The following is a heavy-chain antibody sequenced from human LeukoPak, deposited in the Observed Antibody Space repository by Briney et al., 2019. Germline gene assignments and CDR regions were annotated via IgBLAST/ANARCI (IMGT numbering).Heavy chain of an antibody. J-gene: IGHJ3*02. Sequence: SETLSLTCTVSGGSISSYYWSWIRQPPGKGLEWIGYIYYSGSTNYNPSLKSRVTISVDTSKNQFSLKLSSVTAADTAVYYCARDCGTKFWSGYYPDALDIWGQGTMVTVSS. D-gene: IGHD3-3*01. CDR1: GGSISSYY. CDR3: ARDCGTKFWSGYYPDALDI. V-gene: IGHV4-59*01. CDR2: IYYSGST.